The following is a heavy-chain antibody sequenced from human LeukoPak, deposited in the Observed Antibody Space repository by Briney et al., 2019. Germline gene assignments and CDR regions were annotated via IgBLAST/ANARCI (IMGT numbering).Heavy chain of an antibody. J-gene: IGHJ4*02. CDR3: ARGPAGDPFDH. V-gene: IGHV3-48*03. CDR1: GFTLRSYD. D-gene: IGHD3-16*01. CDR2: IGSSGSPI. Sequence: WGSLRLSCAASGFTLRSYDMNWVRQAPGKGLEWVSFIGSSGSPIYYADTVKGRFTSSRDNAKNSLYLQMSSLRVEDTAVYYCARGPAGDPFDHWGQGTLVTVFS.